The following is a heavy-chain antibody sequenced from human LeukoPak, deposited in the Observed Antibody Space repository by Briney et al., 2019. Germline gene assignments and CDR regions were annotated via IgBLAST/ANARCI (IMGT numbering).Heavy chain of an antibody. Sequence: GGSLRLSCAASGFTFSSYWMSWVRQAPGKGLEWVANIKQDGSEKYYVDSVKGRFTISRDNAKNSLYLQMNSLRAEDTAVYYCARVGARDYVPYKAFYYYYYMDVWGKGTTVTVSS. CDR2: IKQDGSEK. CDR3: ARVGARDYVPYKAFYYYYYMDV. V-gene: IGHV3-7*01. CDR1: GFTFSSYW. J-gene: IGHJ6*03. D-gene: IGHD4-17*01.